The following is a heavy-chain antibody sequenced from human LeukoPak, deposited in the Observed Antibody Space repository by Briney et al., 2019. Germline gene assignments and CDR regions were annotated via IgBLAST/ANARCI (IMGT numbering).Heavy chain of an antibody. Sequence: SVKVSCKASGGTFSSYAISWVRQAPGQGLEWMGGIIPIFGTENYAQKFQGRVTITADESTSTAYMELSSLRSEDTAVYYCARGGVYGSSLAFDIWGQGTMVTVSS. D-gene: IGHD3-10*01. CDR3: ARGGVYGSSLAFDI. CDR2: IIPIFGTE. CDR1: GGTFSSYA. V-gene: IGHV1-69*01. J-gene: IGHJ3*02.